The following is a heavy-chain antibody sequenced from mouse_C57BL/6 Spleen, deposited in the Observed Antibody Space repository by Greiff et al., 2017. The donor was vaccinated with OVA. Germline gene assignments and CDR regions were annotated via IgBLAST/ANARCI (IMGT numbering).Heavy chain of an antibody. V-gene: IGHV5-16*01. CDR1: GFTFSDYY. D-gene: IGHD4-1*01. Sequence: EVMLVESEGGLVQPGSSMKLSCTASGFTFSDYYMAWVRQVPEKGLEWVANINSDGSSTYYLDSLKSRFIISRDNAKNILYLQMSSLKSEDTATYYCARDWDGYAMDYWGQGTSVTVSS. CDR2: INSDGSST. CDR3: ARDWDGYAMDY. J-gene: IGHJ4*01.